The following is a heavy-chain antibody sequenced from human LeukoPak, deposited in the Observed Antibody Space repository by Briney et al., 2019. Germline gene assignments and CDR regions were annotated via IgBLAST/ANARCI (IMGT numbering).Heavy chain of an antibody. CDR1: GGSLSGYY. CDR3: ARAGLYSSSWRY. CDR2: INHSGST. Sequence: SETLSLTCAVYGGSLSGYYWSWIRQPPGKGLEWIGEINHSGSTNYNPSLKSRVTISVDTSKNQFSLKLSSVTAADTAVYYCARAGLYSSSWRYWGQGTLVTVSS. D-gene: IGHD6-13*01. V-gene: IGHV4-34*01. J-gene: IGHJ4*02.